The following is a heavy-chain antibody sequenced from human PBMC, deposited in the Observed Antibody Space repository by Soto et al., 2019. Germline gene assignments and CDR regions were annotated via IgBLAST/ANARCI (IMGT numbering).Heavy chain of an antibody. Sequence: GESLKISCNGSGCSFTSYWIGWVRQAPGQGLEWMGIIDPSGGSTTYAEKFQGRVTMTSDTSTSTVSMQLSSLRSEDTAIYYCAREGKTTVMAFFFDSWGQGTQVTVSS. D-gene: IGHD4-4*01. J-gene: IGHJ4*02. V-gene: IGHV1-46*01. CDR1: GCSFTSYW. CDR2: IDPSGGST. CDR3: AREGKTTVMAFFFDS.